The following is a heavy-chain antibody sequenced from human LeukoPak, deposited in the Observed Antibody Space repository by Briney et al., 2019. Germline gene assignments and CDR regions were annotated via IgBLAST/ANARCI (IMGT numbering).Heavy chain of an antibody. CDR2: ISGSDYT. CDR1: GFNFSDYG. J-gene: IGHJ3*02. D-gene: IGHD2-15*01. CDR3: ARPRLEYCSGGSCFDAFDI. V-gene: IGHV3-23*01. Sequence: GGSLRLSCAASGFNFSDYGMIWVRQAPGKGLEWVSGISGSDYTDHADSVKGRFTISRDNSKNTLYLQMNSLTAEDTAIYSCARPRLEYCSGGSCFDAFDIWGQGTMVTVSS.